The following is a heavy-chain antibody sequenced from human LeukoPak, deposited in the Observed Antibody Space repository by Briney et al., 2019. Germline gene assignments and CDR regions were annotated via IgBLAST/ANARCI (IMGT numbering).Heavy chain of an antibody. CDR3: ARYRYSGYDDAFDV. D-gene: IGHD5-12*01. CDR2: LHTTGGT. J-gene: IGHJ3*01. Sequence: SETLSLTCIVSGASISSGNYYWTWIRQPAGKGLEWIGRLHTTGGTNYNPSFKGRLSISGDTSKNQFSLQLSSVTAADTAVYYCARYRYSGYDDAFDVWGQGTMVTVSS. V-gene: IGHV4-61*02. CDR1: GASISSGNYY.